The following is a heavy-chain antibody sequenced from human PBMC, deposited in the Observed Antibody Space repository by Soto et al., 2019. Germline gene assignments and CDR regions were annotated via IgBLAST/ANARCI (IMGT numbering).Heavy chain of an antibody. D-gene: IGHD3-22*01. V-gene: IGHV4-39*01. CDR3: ARHYYDTLGY. CDR1: GGSISSSSYY. J-gene: IGHJ4*02. Sequence: ETLSLTCTVSGGSISSSSYYWGWIRQPPGKGLEWIGSIYYSGSTYYNPSLKSRVTISVDTSKNQFSLKLSSVTAADTAVYYCARHYYDTLGYWGQGTLVTVSS. CDR2: IYYSGST.